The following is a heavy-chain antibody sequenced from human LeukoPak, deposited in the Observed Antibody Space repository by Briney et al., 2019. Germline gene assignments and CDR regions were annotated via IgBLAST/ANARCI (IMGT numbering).Heavy chain of an antibody. CDR3: ARRRSSGWTEPFDF. Sequence: GGSLRLSCAASGFTFSNYEMNWVRQAPGKGLEWLSDISTTGATIYYSDSVKGRFTISRDNAKNSLYLQMNSLRAKDTALYYCARRRSSGWTEPFDFWGQGTLVTVSS. CDR1: GFTFSNYE. J-gene: IGHJ4*02. CDR2: ISTTGATI. V-gene: IGHV3-48*03. D-gene: IGHD6-19*01.